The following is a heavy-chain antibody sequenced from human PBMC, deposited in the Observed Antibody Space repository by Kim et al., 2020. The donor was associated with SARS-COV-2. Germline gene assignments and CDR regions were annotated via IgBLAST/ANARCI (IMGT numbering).Heavy chain of an antibody. D-gene: IGHD1-26*01. Sequence: GSTSYNPSLKSRVTLSVDTSRNSFALKLSSVTAADTAVYYCAVRWEDGDLWGQGTLVTVSS. CDR2: GST. V-gene: IGHV4-39*01. J-gene: IGHJ5*02. CDR3: AVRWEDGDL.